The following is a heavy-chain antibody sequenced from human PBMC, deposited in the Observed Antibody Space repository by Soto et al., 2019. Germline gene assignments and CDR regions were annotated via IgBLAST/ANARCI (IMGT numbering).Heavy chain of an antibody. CDR1: GFTFSSYA. CDR3: AKSMGVLLPNFDY. J-gene: IGHJ4*02. CDR2: ISGSGGST. D-gene: IGHD2-15*01. V-gene: IGHV3-23*01. Sequence: PGGSLGLSCAASGFTFSSYAMSWVRQAPGKGLEWVSAISGSGGSTYYADSVKGRSTISRDNSKNTLYLQMNSLRAEDTAVYYCAKSMGVLLPNFDYWGQGTLVTVSS.